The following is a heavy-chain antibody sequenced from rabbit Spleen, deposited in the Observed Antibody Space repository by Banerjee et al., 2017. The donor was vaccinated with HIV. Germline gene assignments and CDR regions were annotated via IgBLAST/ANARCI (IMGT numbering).Heavy chain of an antibody. D-gene: IGHD4-2*01. CDR3: ARNVVGAGTL. V-gene: IGHV1S45*01. J-gene: IGHJ4*01. CDR2: IYVGSSGST. Sequence: LEESGGGLVQPEGSLTLTCTASGFDFSSNAICWVRQAPGKGLEWIACIYVGSSGSTSYATWAKGRFTISKTSSTTVTLQMTSLTAADTATYFCARNVVGAGTLWGPGTLVTVS. CDR1: GFDFSSNA.